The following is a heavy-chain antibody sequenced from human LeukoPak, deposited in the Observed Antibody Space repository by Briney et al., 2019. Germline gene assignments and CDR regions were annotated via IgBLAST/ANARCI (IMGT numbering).Heavy chain of an antibody. CDR2: IDASGST. J-gene: IGHJ4*02. CDR1: GASVSSYY. Sequence: SETLSLTCTVSGASVSSYYWIWIRQPAGRGLEWIGRIDASGSTNYNPSLKSRVTMSVDKSKNQFSLKLSSVTAADTAIYYCANYDILTASQVYYFGNWGQGTLVTVSS. CDR3: ANYDILTASQVYYFGN. D-gene: IGHD3-9*01. V-gene: IGHV4-4*07.